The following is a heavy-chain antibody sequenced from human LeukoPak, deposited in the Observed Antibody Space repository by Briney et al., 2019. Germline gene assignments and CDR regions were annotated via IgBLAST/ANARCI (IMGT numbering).Heavy chain of an antibody. J-gene: IGHJ4*02. CDR1: GGSFSGYY. V-gene: IGHV4-34*01. Sequence: SETLSLTCAVYGGSFSGYYWGWIRQPPGKGLEWIGEVNHSGSTNYNPSLKSRVTISVDTSKNQFSLKLSSVTAADTAVYYCARGLSTGIAVDPFDYWGQGTLVTVSS. CDR2: VNHSGST. CDR3: ARGLSTGIAVDPFDY. D-gene: IGHD6-19*01.